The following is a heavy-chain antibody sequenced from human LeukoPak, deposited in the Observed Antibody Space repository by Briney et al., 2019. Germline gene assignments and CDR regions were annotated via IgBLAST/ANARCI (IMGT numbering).Heavy chain of an antibody. CDR2: ISSSSSYI. CDR3: ARDAQTYYYDSSGPATD. V-gene: IGHV3-21*01. J-gene: IGHJ4*02. Sequence: GGSLRLSCAASGFTFSSYSMNWVRQAPGKGLEWVSSISSSSSYIYYADSVKGRFTISRDNAKNSLYLQMNSLRAEDTAVYYCARDAQTYYYDSSGPATDWGQGTLVTVSS. D-gene: IGHD3-22*01. CDR1: GFTFSSYS.